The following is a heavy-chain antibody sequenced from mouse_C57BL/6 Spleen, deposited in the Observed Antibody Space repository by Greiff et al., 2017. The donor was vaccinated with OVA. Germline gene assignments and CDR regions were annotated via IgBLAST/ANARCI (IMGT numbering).Heavy chain of an antibody. V-gene: IGHV1-50*01. J-gene: IGHJ2*01. D-gene: IGHD1-1*01. CDR1: GYTFTSYW. Sequence: QVQLQQPGAELVKPGASVKLSCKASGYTFTSYWMQWVKQRPGQGLEWIGEIDPSASYPNYNQKFKGKATLTVDTSSSTAYMQLSSLTSEDSAGYYCARNYGSRGDYWGQGTTLTVSS. CDR3: ARNYGSRGDY. CDR2: IDPSASYP.